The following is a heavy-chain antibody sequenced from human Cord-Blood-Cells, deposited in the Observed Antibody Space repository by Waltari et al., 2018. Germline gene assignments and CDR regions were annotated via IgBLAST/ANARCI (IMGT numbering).Heavy chain of an antibody. D-gene: IGHD3-10*01. CDR2: FYYSGVP. V-gene: IGHV4-39*07. CDR3: ARHPSMSYYGSGSYYFDY. J-gene: IGHJ4*02. CDR1: GGSISSSSYY. Sequence: QLQLQESGPGLVKPSETLSLTCTVSGGSISSSSYYWGWIRQPPGKGLEWIGSFYYSGVPYSTPSRRSRVTISVDTSKNQFSLKPSSVTAADTAVYYCARHPSMSYYGSGSYYFDYWGQGTLVTVSS.